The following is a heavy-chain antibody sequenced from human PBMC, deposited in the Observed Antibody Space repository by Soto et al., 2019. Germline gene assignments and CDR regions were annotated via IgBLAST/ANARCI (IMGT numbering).Heavy chain of an antibody. CDR1: GCGFRIYA. V-gene: IGHV1-69*13. D-gene: IGHD1-26*01. CDR3: LSRPSYTTLDN. Sequence: SAKVSCAACGCGFRIYARSWVQQVPGQGLEWMGGISPICGTANYAQKFQGRVPITSDESTRRGCMELSFLRSKNSAVYYCLSRPSYTTLDNWGQGTLVTGS. J-gene: IGHJ4*02. CDR2: ISPICGTA.